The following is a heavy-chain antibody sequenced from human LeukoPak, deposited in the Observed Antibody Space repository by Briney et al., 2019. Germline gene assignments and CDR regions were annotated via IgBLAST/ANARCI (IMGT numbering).Heavy chain of an antibody. Sequence: ASVKVSCKASGYTFTSYGISWVRQAPGQGLEWMGWISAYNGNTNYAQKLQGRVTMTTDTSTSTAYMELRSLRSDDTAVYYCARDGDYDILTGYPGAFDIWGQGTMVTVSS. J-gene: IGHJ3*02. D-gene: IGHD3-9*01. V-gene: IGHV1-18*01. CDR3: ARDGDYDILTGYPGAFDI. CDR1: GYTFTSYG. CDR2: ISAYNGNT.